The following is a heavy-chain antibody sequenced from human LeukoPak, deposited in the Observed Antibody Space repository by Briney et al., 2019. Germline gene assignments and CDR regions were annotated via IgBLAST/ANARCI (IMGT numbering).Heavy chain of an antibody. Sequence: GSLRLSCAASGFTFDDYGMSWIRQPPGKGLEWIGEINHSGSTNYNPSLKSRVTISVDTSKNHFSLKLTSVTAADTAVYYCARRISSSSYNFDYWGQGTLVTVSS. CDR1: GFTFDDYG. CDR2: INHSGST. J-gene: IGHJ4*02. V-gene: IGHV4-34*01. D-gene: IGHD1-26*01. CDR3: ARRISSSSYNFDY.